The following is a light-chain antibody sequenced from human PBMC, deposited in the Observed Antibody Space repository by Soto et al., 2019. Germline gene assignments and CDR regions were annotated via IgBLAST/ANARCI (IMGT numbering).Light chain of an antibody. V-gene: IGKV2-30*01. CDR3: MQGTHWPWT. Sequence: DVVMSQSPLSLPVTLGQPASISCRSSQSLVDSNGNTYLNWFQQRPGQSPRRLIYKVSERDSGVPDRFSGSGSGTDFTLKISWVEAEDVAVYYCMQGTHWPWTFGQGAKVEIK. CDR2: KVS. J-gene: IGKJ1*01. CDR1: QSLVDSNGNTY.